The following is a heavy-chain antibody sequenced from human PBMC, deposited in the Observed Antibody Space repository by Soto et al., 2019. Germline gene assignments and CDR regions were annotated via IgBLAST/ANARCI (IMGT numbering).Heavy chain of an antibody. CDR1: GGSISSYY. CDR2: IYYSGST. CDR3: ARGQGIAAAGKYYYGMDV. D-gene: IGHD6-13*01. V-gene: IGHV4-59*01. Sequence: PSETLSLTCTVSGGSISSYYWSWIRQPPGKGLEWIGYIYYSGSTNYNPSLKSRVTISVDTSKNQFSLKLSSVTAADTAVYYCARGQGIAAAGKYYYGMDVWGQGTTVTVS. J-gene: IGHJ6*02.